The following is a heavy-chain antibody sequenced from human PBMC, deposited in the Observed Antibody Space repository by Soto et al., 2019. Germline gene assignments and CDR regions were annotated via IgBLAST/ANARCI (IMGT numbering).Heavy chain of an antibody. J-gene: IGHJ6*02. CDR2: IYHSGST. D-gene: IGHD1-26*01. CDR1: GGSISSSNW. V-gene: IGHV4-4*02. CDR3: ARVSGSYYYGMDV. Sequence: QVQLQESGPGLVKPSGTLSLTCAVSGGSISSSNWWSWVRQPPGKGLEWIGEIYHSGSTNYNPYLKSRVTISVDKSKNQFSLKRSSVTAAATAVYYCARVSGSYYYGMDVWGQGTTVTVSS.